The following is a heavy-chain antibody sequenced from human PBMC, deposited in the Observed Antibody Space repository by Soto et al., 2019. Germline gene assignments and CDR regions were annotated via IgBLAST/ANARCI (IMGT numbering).Heavy chain of an antibody. D-gene: IGHD6-13*01. Sequence: SETISLTCTVSGGSLSSGDYYWSWIRQPPGKGLEWIGYIYYSGSTYYNPSLKSRVTISVDTSKNQFSLKLSSVTAADTAVYYCARERPDGSRLDPWGQGTLVTVSS. V-gene: IGHV4-30-4*01. CDR1: GGSLSSGDYY. CDR3: ARERPDGSRLDP. J-gene: IGHJ5*02. CDR2: IYYSGST.